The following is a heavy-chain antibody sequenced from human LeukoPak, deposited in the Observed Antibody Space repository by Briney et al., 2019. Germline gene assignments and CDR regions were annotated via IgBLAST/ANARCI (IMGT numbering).Heavy chain of an antibody. CDR1: GFTFDDYG. D-gene: IGHD6-19*01. V-gene: IGHV3-9*01. J-gene: IGHJ6*03. CDR2: ISWSGGTI. Sequence: PGGSLRLSCAASGFTFDDYGMHWVRQAPGKGLEWVSGISWSGGTIAYADSVKGRFTISRDNAKNSLYLQMNSLRAEDTALYYCAKDGTIAVTGYYYYYMDVWGKGTTVTISS. CDR3: AKDGTIAVTGYYYYYMDV.